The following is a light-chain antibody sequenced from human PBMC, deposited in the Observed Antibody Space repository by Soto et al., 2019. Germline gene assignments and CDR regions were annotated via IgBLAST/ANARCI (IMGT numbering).Light chain of an antibody. V-gene: IGLV2-14*01. CDR3: SSYTRSSTKVV. J-gene: IGLJ2*01. CDR2: EVS. Sequence: QSVLTQPASVSGSPGQSITISCTGTSSDVGGYNYVSWYQQHPGKAPKLMIYEVSNRPSGVSNRFSGSKSGNTASLTISGLQAEDEADYYCSSYTRSSTKVVFGGGTKVTVL. CDR1: SSDVGGYNY.